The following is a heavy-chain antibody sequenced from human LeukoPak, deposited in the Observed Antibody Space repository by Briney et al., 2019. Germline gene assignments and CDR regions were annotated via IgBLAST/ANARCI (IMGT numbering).Heavy chain of an antibody. J-gene: IGHJ4*02. CDR2: IYSGGST. V-gene: IGHV3-53*01. Sequence: GGSLRLSCAASGFTVSSNYMSWVRQAPGKGLEWVSVIYSGGSTYYADSVKGRFTISRDNSKNTLYLQMNSLRAEDTAVYHCARGIAARPPRDWGQGTLVTVSS. CDR1: GFTVSSNY. CDR3: ARGIAARPPRD. D-gene: IGHD6-6*01.